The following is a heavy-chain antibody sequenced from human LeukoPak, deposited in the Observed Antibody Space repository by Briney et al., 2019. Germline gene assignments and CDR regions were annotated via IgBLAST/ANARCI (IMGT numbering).Heavy chain of an antibody. J-gene: IGHJ4*02. CDR3: ATTYYYDSSGYYPLDY. Sequence: GGSLRLSCAASGFTVSSNYMSWVRQAPGKGLEWVSVIYSGGSTYYADSVKGRFTISRDNSKSTLYLQMNSLRAEDTAVYYCATTYYYDSSGYYPLDYWGQGTLVTVSS. CDR2: IYSGGST. CDR1: GFTVSSNY. D-gene: IGHD3-22*01. V-gene: IGHV3-53*01.